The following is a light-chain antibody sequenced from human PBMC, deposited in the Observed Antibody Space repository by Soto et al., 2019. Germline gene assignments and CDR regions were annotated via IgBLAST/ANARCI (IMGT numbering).Light chain of an antibody. V-gene: IGKV3-20*01. J-gene: IGKJ1*01. CDR1: QSVYNRY. CDR3: QHYGSLPT. CDR2: GAS. Sequence: EIVLTQSPGTLSLSPGERATLSCRASQSVYNRYLAWYQQKPGQAPRFLIYGASSRATGIPDRFSASGSGTDFTLTISRLEPEDFAVYYCQHYGSLPTFGQGTKVEVK.